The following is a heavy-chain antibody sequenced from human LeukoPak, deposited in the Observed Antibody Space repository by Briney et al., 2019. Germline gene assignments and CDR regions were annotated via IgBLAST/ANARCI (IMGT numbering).Heavy chain of an antibody. D-gene: IGHD2-15*01. Sequence: PGRSLRLSCAASGFTFSSYGMHWVRQAPGKGLEWVAVIWYDGSNKYYADSVKGRFTISRDNSKNTLYLQMNSLRAEDTAVYCCARTPGGCSGGSCYSGSFDYWGQGTLVTVSS. CDR1: GFTFSSYG. CDR2: IWYDGSNK. V-gene: IGHV3-33*01. CDR3: ARTPGGCSGGSCYSGSFDY. J-gene: IGHJ4*02.